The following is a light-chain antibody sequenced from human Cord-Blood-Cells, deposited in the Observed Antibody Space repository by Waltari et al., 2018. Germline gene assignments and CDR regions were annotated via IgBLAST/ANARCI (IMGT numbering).Light chain of an antibody. CDR2: DAS. J-gene: IGKJ4*01. CDR1: QSVSSY. V-gene: IGKV3-11*01. CDR3: QQRSNWLT. Sequence: EIVLTQSPATLSLSPGARAPLSCSASQSVSSYLAWYQQKPGQAPRLLIYDASNRATGIPARFSGSGSGTDFTLTISSLEPEDFAVYYCQQRSNWLTFGGGTKVEIK.